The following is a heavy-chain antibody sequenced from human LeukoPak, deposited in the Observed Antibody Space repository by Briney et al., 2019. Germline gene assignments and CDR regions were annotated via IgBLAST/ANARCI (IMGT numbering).Heavy chain of an antibody. CDR3: ARGYYGSGSYYDAFDI. CDR1: GYTFTSYG. V-gene: IGHV1-18*01. Sequence: AAVKVSCQASGYTFTSYGISWVGQAPGQGLEWMGWISAYNGNTNYAQKLQGRVTMTTDTSTSTAYMELRSLRSDDTAVYYCARGYYGSGSYYDAFDIWGQGSMVTVSS. CDR2: ISAYNGNT. J-gene: IGHJ3*02. D-gene: IGHD3-10*01.